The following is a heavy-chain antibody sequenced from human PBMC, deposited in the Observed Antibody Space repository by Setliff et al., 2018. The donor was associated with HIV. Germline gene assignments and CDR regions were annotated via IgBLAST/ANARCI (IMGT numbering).Heavy chain of an antibody. CDR1: GFSFSNYW. V-gene: IGHV3-74*01. Sequence: PGGSLRLSCAASGFSFSNYWMHWVRQAPGEGLVWVVRINGDGSDTSYLDSVKGRFTVSRDDAKTSVHLQMNNLRAEDSAVYYCATNYVASSFDSFYFWGQGTMVTVSS. J-gene: IGHJ3*01. D-gene: IGHD3-16*01. CDR3: ATNYVASSFDSFYF. CDR2: INGDGSDT.